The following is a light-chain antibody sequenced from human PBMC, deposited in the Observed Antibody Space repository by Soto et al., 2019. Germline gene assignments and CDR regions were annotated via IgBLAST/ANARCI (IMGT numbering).Light chain of an antibody. J-gene: IGLJ2*01. Sequence: QSALTQPASVSGSPGQSITISCTGTSSDVGGYNYVSWYQLHPGKAPKLLIYGNNNRPSGVPDRFSGSQSGTSASLAINGLQAEDEADYYCQSYDSSLCAVEFGGGTKLTVL. CDR2: GNN. V-gene: IGLV2-14*01. CDR1: SSDVGGYNY. CDR3: QSYDSSLCAVE.